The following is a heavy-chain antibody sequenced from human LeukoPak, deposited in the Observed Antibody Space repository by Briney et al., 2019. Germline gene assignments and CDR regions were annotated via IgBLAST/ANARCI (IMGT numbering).Heavy chain of an antibody. D-gene: IGHD3-22*01. V-gene: IGHV3-21*01. CDR1: GFTFSTYT. J-gene: IGHJ4*02. CDR3: ARSTPRRGIVVVRSYYFDY. CDR2: ISSSSSYI. Sequence: GGSLRLSCAASGFTFSTYTMYWVRHPPGKGLEWVSSISSSSSYIYYADSVKGRFTISRDNAKNSLYLQMNSLRAEDTAVYYRARSTPRRGIVVVRSYYFDYWGQGTLVTVSS.